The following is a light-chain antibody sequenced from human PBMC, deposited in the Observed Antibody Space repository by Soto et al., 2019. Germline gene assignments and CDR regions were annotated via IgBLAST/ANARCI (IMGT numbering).Light chain of an antibody. J-gene: IGLJ2*01. CDR2: EVS. V-gene: IGLV2-8*01. CDR1: SSDVGGYNY. CDR3: SSYAGSNNVV. Sequence: QSALTQPTSASGSPGQSVTISCTGTSSDVGGYNYVSWYQQHPGKAPKLMIYEVSKRPSGVPDRFSGSKSGNTAFLTVSGLQAEDEADYYCSSYAGSNNVVFGGGTKLTVL.